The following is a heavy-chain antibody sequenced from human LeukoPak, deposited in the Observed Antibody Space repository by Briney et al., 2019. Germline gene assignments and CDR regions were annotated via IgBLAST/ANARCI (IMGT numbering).Heavy chain of an antibody. Sequence: TLSLTCTVSGGSISSGGYYWSWIRQHPGKGLEWIGYIYYSGSTYYNPSLKSRVTISVDTSKNQFSLKLSSVTAADTAVYYCARDYGIVPGAFDIWGQGTMVTVSS. CDR3: ARDYGIVPGAFDI. V-gene: IGHV4-31*03. D-gene: IGHD2-2*01. CDR1: GGSISSGGYY. CDR2: IYYSGST. J-gene: IGHJ3*02.